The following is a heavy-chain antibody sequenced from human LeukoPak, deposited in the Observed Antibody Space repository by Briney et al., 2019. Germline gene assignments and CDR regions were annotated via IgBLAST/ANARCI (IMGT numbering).Heavy chain of an antibody. J-gene: IGHJ4*02. CDR2: INNSDKSM. CDR1: GSTFISYG. Sequence: GGSLSSSCAASGSTFISYGMHWIGKVQGKGLEWVSYINNSDKSMYADSVKGRFTISRDNAKSSLYLQMNSLRAEDTAVYYCVRGAGIKDYWGQGTLVTVSS. CDR3: VRGAGIKDY. V-gene: IGHV3-48*01. D-gene: IGHD6-13*01.